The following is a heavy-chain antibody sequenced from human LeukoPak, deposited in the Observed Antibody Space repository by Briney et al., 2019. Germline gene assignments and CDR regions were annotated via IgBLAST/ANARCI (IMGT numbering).Heavy chain of an antibody. CDR2: ISAYNGNT. CDR3: ARGATSHFYYYGMDV. Sequence: GASVKVYCKASGYTFTSYGISWVRQAPGQGLEWMGWISAYNGNTNYAQKLQGRVTMTTDTSTSTAYMELRSLRSDDTAVYYCARGATSHFYYYGMDVWGQGTTVTVSS. D-gene: IGHD2-2*01. CDR1: GYTFTSYG. J-gene: IGHJ6*02. V-gene: IGHV1-18*01.